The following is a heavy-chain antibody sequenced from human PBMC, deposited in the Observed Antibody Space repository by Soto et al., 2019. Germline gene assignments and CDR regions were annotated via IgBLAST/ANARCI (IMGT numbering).Heavy chain of an antibody. V-gene: IGHV3-30-3*01. CDR3: ARTVYTGSGHFDEDYFEY. CDR1: GFTFSRYA. J-gene: IGHJ4*02. Sequence: PGGSLRLSCAASGFTFSRYAMHWVRQARGKGLEWVAVISNDGSTPYYADSVKGRFTISRDNSKNTLYLQMNSLREEDTAVYYCARTVYTGSGHFDEDYFEYWGQGTMVKVSS. D-gene: IGHD3-22*01. CDR2: ISNDGSTP.